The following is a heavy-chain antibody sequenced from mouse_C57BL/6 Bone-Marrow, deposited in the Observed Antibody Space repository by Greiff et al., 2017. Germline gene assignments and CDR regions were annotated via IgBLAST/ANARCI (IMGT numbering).Heavy chain of an antibody. CDR2: IYPGGGYT. CDR1: GYTFTDYW. Sequence: VQLQQSGAELVRPGTSVKLSCKASGYTFTDYWMGWANQRPGHGLEWIGDIYPGGGYTNYNEKFKGKATLAADKSSSTAYMQFSSLTSEDSAIYYCARHYYGSTLAWFDYWGQGTLVTVSA. J-gene: IGHJ3*01. CDR3: ARHYYGSTLAWFDY. D-gene: IGHD1-1*01. V-gene: IGHV1-63*01.